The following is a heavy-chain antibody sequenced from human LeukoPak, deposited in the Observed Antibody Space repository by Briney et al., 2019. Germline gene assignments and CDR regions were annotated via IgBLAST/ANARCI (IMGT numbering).Heavy chain of an antibody. CDR3: ARDGACGGDCYSRYYYGMDV. CDR1: GFTFSSYE. V-gene: IGHV3-48*03. J-gene: IGHJ6*02. CDR2: ISSSGSTI. Sequence: GGSLRLSCAASGFTFSSYEMNWVRQAPGKGLERVSYISSSGSTIYYADSVKGRFTISRDNAKNSLYLQMNSLRAEDTAVYYCARDGACGGDCYSRYYYGMDVWGQGTTVTVSS. D-gene: IGHD2-21*02.